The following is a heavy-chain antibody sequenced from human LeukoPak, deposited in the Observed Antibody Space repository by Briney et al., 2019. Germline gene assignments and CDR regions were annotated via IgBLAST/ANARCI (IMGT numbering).Heavy chain of an antibody. CDR1: GYTLTNYA. V-gene: IGHV1-3*01. CDR3: VRGGPNKSGWTLDY. D-gene: IGHD6-19*01. Sequence: ASVKVSCRASGYTLTNYAIHWVRQAPGQRLEWMGWFNSDTGNTEYSQKFQGRVTISRDTSANTAYMELNRLRPEDTAVFYCVRGGPNKSGWTLDYWGQGTLVTVSS. J-gene: IGHJ4*02. CDR2: FNSDTGNT.